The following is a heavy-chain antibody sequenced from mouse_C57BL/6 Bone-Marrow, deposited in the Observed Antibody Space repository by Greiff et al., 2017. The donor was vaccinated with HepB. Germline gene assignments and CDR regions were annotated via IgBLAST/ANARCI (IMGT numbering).Heavy chain of an antibody. CDR2: IYPRSGNT. CDR3: ARRGQLRLLFAY. D-gene: IGHD3-2*02. J-gene: IGHJ3*01. CDR1: GYTFTSYG. V-gene: IGHV1-81*01. Sequence: VQLQQSGAELARPGASVKLSCKASGYTFTSYGISWVKQRTGQGLEWIGEIYPRSGNTYYNEKFKGKSTLTADKSSSTAYMELRSLRSEDSAVYFCARRGQLRLLFAYWGQGTLVTVSA.